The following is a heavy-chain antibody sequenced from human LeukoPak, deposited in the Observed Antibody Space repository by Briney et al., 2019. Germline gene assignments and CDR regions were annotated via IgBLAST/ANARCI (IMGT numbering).Heavy chain of an antibody. D-gene: IGHD3-22*01. J-gene: IGHJ3*02. V-gene: IGHV4-59*01. Sequence: SETLSLTCTVSGGSISSYYWSWIRQPPGKGLEWIGYIYYSGSTDYNPSLKSRVTISVDTSKNQFSLKMSSVTAADTAVYYCARDLKLDGSSGYYAFDIWGQGTMVTVSS. CDR3: ARDLKLDGSSGYYAFDI. CDR2: IYYSGST. CDR1: GGSISSYY.